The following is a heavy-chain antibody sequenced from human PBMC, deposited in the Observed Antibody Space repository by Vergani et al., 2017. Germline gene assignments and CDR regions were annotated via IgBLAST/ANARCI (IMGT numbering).Heavy chain of an antibody. CDR3: ARGARYCSSTSCPPAH. D-gene: IGHD2-2*01. CDR2: IYYSGST. CDR1: GGSISSYY. J-gene: IGHJ4*02. Sequence: QVQLQESGPGLVKPSETLSLTCTVSGGSISSYYWSWIRQPPGKGLEWIGYIYYSGSTNYNPSLKSRVTISVDTSKNQFSLKLSSVTAADTAVYYCARGARYCSSTSCPPAHWGQGTLVTVSS. V-gene: IGHV4-59*01.